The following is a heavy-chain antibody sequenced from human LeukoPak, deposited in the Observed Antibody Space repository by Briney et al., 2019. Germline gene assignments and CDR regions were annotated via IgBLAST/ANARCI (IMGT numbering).Heavy chain of an antibody. Sequence: NPSETLSLTCTVSGGSISSGSYYWSWIRQPAGKGLEWIGRVYTSGSTNYNPSLKSRVTISVDTSKNQFSLKLSSVTAADTAVYYCARDGDGGGTFDYWGQGTLVTVSS. CDR3: ARDGDGGGTFDY. CDR1: GGSISSGSYY. CDR2: VYTSGST. V-gene: IGHV4-61*02. J-gene: IGHJ4*02. D-gene: IGHD2-15*01.